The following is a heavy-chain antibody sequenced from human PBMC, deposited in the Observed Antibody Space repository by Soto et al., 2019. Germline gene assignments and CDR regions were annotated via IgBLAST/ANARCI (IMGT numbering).Heavy chain of an antibody. D-gene: IGHD1-1*01. V-gene: IGHV3-48*04. CDR2: ISSSSSTI. CDR1: GFTFSSYS. Sequence: GGSLRLSCAASGFTFSSYSMNWVRQAPGKGLEWVSYISSSSSTIYYADSVKGRFTISRDNAKNSLYLQMNSLRAEDTAVYYCARVPPILHNWNDYYYYMDVWGKGTTVTVSS. J-gene: IGHJ6*03. CDR3: ARVPPILHNWNDYYYYMDV.